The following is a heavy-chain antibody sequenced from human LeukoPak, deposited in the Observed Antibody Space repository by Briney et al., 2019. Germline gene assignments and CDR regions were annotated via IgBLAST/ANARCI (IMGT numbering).Heavy chain of an antibody. D-gene: IGHD3-9*01. V-gene: IGHV1-18*01. J-gene: IGHJ4*02. CDR2: ISAYNGNT. CDR3: ARSDYDILTGYYIGY. Sequence: ASVKVSCKASGYTFTSYGISWVRQAPGQGLEWMGWISAYNGNTNYAQKLQGRVTMTTDASTSTVYMELSSLRSEDTAVYYCARSDYDILTGYYIGYWGQGTLVTVSS. CDR1: GYTFTSYG.